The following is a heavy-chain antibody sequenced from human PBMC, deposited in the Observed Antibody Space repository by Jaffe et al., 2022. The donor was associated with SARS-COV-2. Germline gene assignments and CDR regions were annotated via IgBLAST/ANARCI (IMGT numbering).Heavy chain of an antibody. V-gene: IGHV4-38-2*02. J-gene: IGHJ5*02. Sequence: QVQLQESGPGLVKPSETLSLTCTVSGYSISSGYYWGWIRQPPGKGLEWIGSIYHSGSTYYNPSLKSRVTISVDTSKNQFSLKLSSVTAADTAVYYCARVRKQWLVGGVNWFDPWGQGTLVTVSS. D-gene: IGHD6-19*01. CDR1: GYSISSGYY. CDR2: IYHSGST. CDR3: ARVRKQWLVGGVNWFDP.